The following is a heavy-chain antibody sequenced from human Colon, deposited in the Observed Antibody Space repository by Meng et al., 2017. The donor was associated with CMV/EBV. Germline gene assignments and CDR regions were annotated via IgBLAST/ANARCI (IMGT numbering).Heavy chain of an antibody. CDR1: GYRFSDYY. D-gene: IGHD5/OR15-5a*01. V-gene: IGHV1-2*02. J-gene: IGHJ4*02. CDR3: VSGPTGYFDH. Sequence: ASVKVSCKASGYRFSDYYMHWVRQAPGQGLEWMGWMNPKSGGTKYAEKFQARVTMTRDTSISTAYMDLSSLTSDDTAIYYCVSGPTGYFDHWGQGTLVTVSS. CDR2: MNPKSGGT.